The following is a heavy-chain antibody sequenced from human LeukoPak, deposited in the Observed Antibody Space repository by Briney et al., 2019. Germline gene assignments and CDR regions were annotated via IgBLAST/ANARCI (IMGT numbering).Heavy chain of an antibody. Sequence: PGRSLRLSCAASGFTFSSYGMHWVRQAPGKGLEWVAVISYDGSNKYYADSVKGRFTISRDNSKNTLYLQMNSLRAEDTAVYYCARGIAAAGAAFDIWGQGTMVTVSS. CDR1: GFTFSSYG. CDR3: ARGIAAAGAAFDI. V-gene: IGHV3-30*03. CDR2: ISYDGSNK. D-gene: IGHD6-13*01. J-gene: IGHJ3*02.